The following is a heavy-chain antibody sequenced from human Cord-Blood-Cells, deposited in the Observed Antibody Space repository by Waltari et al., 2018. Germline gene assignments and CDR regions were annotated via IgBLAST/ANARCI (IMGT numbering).Heavy chain of an antibody. D-gene: IGHD2-15*01. CDR2: INAGNGNT. CDR1: GYTFTSYA. V-gene: IGHV1-3*01. Sequence: QVQLVQSGAEVRKPGASVKVSCKASGYTFTSYAMHWVRQAPGQRLEWMGWINAGNGNTKYSQKFQGRVTITRDKSASTAYMELSSLRSEDTAVYYRGRLNVVLDAFEFWGQGTMVTGSS. CDR3: GRLNVVLDAFEF. J-gene: IGHJ3*01.